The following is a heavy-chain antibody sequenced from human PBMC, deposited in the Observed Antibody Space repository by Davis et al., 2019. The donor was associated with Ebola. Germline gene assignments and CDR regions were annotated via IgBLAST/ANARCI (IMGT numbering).Heavy chain of an antibody. V-gene: IGHV1-3*01. D-gene: IGHD2-2*01. J-gene: IGHJ6*02. Sequence: ASVKVSCKTSGYTFTNYAIHWVRQAPGQRLEWMGWINAGNGNTKYSQKFQGRVTITRDTSASTAYMELSSLRSEDTAVYYCARAPVVVPAAILDYYYGMDVWGQGTTVTVSS. CDR1: GYTFTNYA. CDR2: INAGNGNT. CDR3: ARAPVVVPAAILDYYYGMDV.